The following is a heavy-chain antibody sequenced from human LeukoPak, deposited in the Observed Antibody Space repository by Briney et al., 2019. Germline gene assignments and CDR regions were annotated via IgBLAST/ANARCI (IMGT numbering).Heavy chain of an antibody. CDR3: ARGWARGYDFWSDNWFDP. CDR2: IYTSGST. J-gene: IGHJ5*02. D-gene: IGHD3-3*01. Sequence: SETLSLTCSVYGGSISSGSYFWSWIRQPAGKGLEWIGRIYTSGSTNYNPSLKSRVTISVNTSKNQFSLKLSSVTAADTAVYYCARGWARGYDFWSDNWFDPWGQGTLVTVSS. CDR1: GGSISSGSYF. V-gene: IGHV4-61*02.